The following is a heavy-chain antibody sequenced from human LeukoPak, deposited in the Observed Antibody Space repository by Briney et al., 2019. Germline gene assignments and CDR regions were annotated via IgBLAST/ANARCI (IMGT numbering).Heavy chain of an antibody. CDR1: GFTFSNAW. D-gene: IGHD3-22*01. CDR3: TTDIYYDINAFDI. Sequence: PGGSLRLSCAASGFTFSNAWMSWVRQAPGKGLEWVGRIKSKTDGGTTDYAAPVKGRFTISRDDSKNTLYLQMNSLKTEDTAVYYCTTDIYYDINAFDIWGQGTMVTVSS. V-gene: IGHV3-15*01. J-gene: IGHJ3*02. CDR2: IKSKTDGGTT.